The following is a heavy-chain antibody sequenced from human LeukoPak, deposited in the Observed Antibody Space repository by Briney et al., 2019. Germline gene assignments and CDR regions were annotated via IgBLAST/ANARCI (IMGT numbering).Heavy chain of an antibody. Sequence: GGSLRLSCATSGFSVSENYMTWVRQAPGKGLEWVSVIYRGGSTYYTDSVKGRFTISRDNSKNMGYLQMYSLRVEDTAVYYCARGGGYGSGNHYRGGAFDIWGQGTMVTVSS. D-gene: IGHD3-10*01. J-gene: IGHJ3*02. V-gene: IGHV3-53*01. CDR1: GFSVSENY. CDR3: ARGGGYGSGNHYRGGAFDI. CDR2: IYRGGST.